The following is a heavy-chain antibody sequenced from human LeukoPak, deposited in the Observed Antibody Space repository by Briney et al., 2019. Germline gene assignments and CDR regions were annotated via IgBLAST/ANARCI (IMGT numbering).Heavy chain of an antibody. V-gene: IGHV3-7*03. CDR1: GFTFSSYG. Sequence: GGSLRLSCAASGFTFSSYGVHWVRQAPGKGLEWVANIKQDGSEKYYVDSVKGRFTISRDNAKNSLYLQMNSLRAEDTAVYYCAKEGRSFPWGQGTLVTVSS. CDR2: IKQDGSEK. CDR3: AKEGRSFP. J-gene: IGHJ5*02.